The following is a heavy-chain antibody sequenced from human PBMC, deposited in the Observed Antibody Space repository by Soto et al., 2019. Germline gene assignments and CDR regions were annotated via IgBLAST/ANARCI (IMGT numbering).Heavy chain of an antibody. CDR1: GTSISSYY. CDR3: ARYNSYAIDY. D-gene: IGHD2-8*01. V-gene: IGHV4-59*01. J-gene: IGHJ4*02. CDR2: IHYSGTT. Sequence: PSETLSLTCTVPGTSISSYYWSWIRQPPGKGLEWIANIHYSGTTNYNPSLASRVTLSVGTSKNQFSLKMTSVTAADRAMYFCARYNSYAIDYWGRGTLVTVSS.